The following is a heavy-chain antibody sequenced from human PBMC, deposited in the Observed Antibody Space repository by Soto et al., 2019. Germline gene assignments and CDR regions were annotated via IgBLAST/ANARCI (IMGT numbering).Heavy chain of an antibody. CDR1: GGSISSGGYC. CDR2: MYNSGST. D-gene: IGHD3-16*01. CDR3: ARLGDTTKVDY. J-gene: IGHJ4*02. V-gene: IGHV4-31*03. Sequence: HVQLQESGPGLVKPSQTLSLTCTVSGGSISSGGYCWSWIRQHPGEGLEWIGFMYNSGSTSYNPSLKSRGSISVETSTNQFSLNLRSVTAADTAVYYCARLGDTTKVDYWGQGTLVTVSS.